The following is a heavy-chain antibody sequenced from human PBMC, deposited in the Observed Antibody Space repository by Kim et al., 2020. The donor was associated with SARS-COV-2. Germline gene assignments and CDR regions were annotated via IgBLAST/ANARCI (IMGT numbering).Heavy chain of an antibody. V-gene: IGHV4-30-2*01. CDR2: IYHSGST. Sequence: SETLSLTCAVSGGSISSGGYSWSWIRQPPGKGLEWIGYIYHSGSTYYNPSLKSRVTISVDRSKNQFSLKLSSVTAADTAVYYCARVVGGSSSFYGMDVWGQGTTVTVSS. CDR1: GGSISSGGYS. D-gene: IGHD6-6*01. J-gene: IGHJ6*02. CDR3: ARVVGGSSSFYGMDV.